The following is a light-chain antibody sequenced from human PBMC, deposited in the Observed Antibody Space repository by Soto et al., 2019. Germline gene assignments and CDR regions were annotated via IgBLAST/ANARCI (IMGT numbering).Light chain of an antibody. CDR1: RSVGTF. V-gene: IGKV3-11*01. Sequence: TVVTKSPCTLSLPPGERATLSCRASRSVGTFLAWYQQKPGQAPRLLIYGASSRATVIPDRFSGSGSETDFTLTISDVEPEDFAVYYCHQRESWPRTFGQGTKVDI. CDR3: HQRESWPRT. J-gene: IGKJ1*01. CDR2: GAS.